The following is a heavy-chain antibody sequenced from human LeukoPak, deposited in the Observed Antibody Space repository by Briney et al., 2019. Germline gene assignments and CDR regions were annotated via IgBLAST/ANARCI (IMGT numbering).Heavy chain of an antibody. J-gene: IGHJ4*02. CDR1: GGSISSSSYY. CDR3: ARGPRGTLVRGARGFDY. Sequence: PSETLSLTCTVSGGSISSSSYYWGWIRQPPGKGLEWIGSIYYSGSTYYNPSLKSRVTISVDTAKNQFSLKLSSVTAADTAVYYCARGPRGTLVRGARGFDYWGQGTLVTVSS. D-gene: IGHD3-10*01. CDR2: IYYSGST. V-gene: IGHV4-39*07.